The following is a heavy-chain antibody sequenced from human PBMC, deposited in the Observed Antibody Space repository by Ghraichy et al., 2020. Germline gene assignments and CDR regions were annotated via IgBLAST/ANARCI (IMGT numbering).Heavy chain of an antibody. Sequence: GESLNISCAASGFTFSSYWMSWVRQAPGKGLEWVANIKQDGSEKYYVDSVKGRFTISRDNAKNSLYLQMNSLRAEDTAVYYCARDIAAAAPSLYYYYYYGMDVWGQGTTVTVSS. J-gene: IGHJ6*02. V-gene: IGHV3-7*03. CDR2: IKQDGSEK. CDR3: ARDIAAAAPSLYYYYYYGMDV. CDR1: GFTFSSYW. D-gene: IGHD6-13*01.